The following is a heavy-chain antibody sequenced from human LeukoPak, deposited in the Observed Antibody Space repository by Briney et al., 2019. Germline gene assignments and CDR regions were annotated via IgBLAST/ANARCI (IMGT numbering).Heavy chain of an antibody. Sequence: GGSLRLSCAASGFTFSSSSFHWVRQAPGKGLEWVALISYDGRNKWYADSVKGRFTISRDNSKHTLYLQMSSLRAEDTAVYYCARDSPSRGSSDYMDGWGKGTTVTDSS. V-gene: IGHV3-30*15. CDR2: ISYDGRNK. D-gene: IGHD6-6*01. J-gene: IGHJ6*03. CDR3: ARDSPSRGSSDYMDG. CDR1: GFTFSSSS.